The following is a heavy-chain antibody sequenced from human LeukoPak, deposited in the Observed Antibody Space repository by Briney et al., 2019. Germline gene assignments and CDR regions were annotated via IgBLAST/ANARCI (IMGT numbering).Heavy chain of an antibody. CDR3: ARADRLGAALLASFDY. CDR2: ISSSSSYI. Sequence: NPGGSLRLSCAASGFTFSSYSMNWVRQAPGKGLEWVLSISSSSSYIYYADSVKGRFTISRDNAKNSLYLQMNSLRAEDTAVYYCARADRLGAALLASFDYWGQGTLVTVSS. J-gene: IGHJ4*02. D-gene: IGHD3-16*01. CDR1: GFTFSSYS. V-gene: IGHV3-21*01.